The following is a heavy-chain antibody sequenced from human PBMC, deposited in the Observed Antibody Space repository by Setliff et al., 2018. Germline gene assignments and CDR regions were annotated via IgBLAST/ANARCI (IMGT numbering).Heavy chain of an antibody. CDR2: INTYTGNP. J-gene: IGHJ6*03. CDR1: GYTFTTYA. Sequence: ASVKVSCKASGYTFTTYAISWMRQAPGQGLEYMGWINTYTGNPSYAQGFTGRFVFSLDTSVSTAYLQISSLKAEDTAVYYCARASRFGTIRYRGDYYMDVWGKGTTVTV. CDR3: ARASRFGTIRYRGDYYMDV. D-gene: IGHD3-10*01. V-gene: IGHV7-4-1*02.